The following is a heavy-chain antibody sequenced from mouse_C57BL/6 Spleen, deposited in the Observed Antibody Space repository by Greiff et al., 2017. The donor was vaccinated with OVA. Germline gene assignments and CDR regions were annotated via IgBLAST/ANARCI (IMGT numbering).Heavy chain of an antibody. Sequence: EVKLVESGGGLVQPGGSLKLSCAASGFTFSDYYMYWVRQTPETRLEWVAYISNGGGSTYYPDTVKGRFTISRDNAKNTLYLQMSRLKSEDTAMYYCARQEVYYGSSYGFAYWGQGTLVTVSA. CDR2: ISNGGGST. CDR3: ARQEVYYGSSYGFAY. V-gene: IGHV5-12*01. J-gene: IGHJ3*01. CDR1: GFTFSDYY. D-gene: IGHD1-1*01.